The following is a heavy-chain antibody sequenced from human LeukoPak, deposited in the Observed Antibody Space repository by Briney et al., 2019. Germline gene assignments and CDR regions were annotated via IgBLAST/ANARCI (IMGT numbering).Heavy chain of an antibody. V-gene: IGHV3-11*01. CDR1: GFTFSDEY. CDR2: VSNSGSTI. D-gene: IGHD6-13*01. Sequence: GGSLRLSCAASGFTFSDEYMSWIRQAPGKGLEWISCVSNSGSTIYYADSVKGRFTISRDNVKNSLYLQMNSLRVEDTAVYYCARDGAYSASNIWGQGTMVTVSS. J-gene: IGHJ3*02. CDR3: ARDGAYSASNI.